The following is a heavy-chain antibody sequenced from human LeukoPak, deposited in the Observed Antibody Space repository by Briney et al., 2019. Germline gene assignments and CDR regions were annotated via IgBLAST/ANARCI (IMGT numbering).Heavy chain of an antibody. CDR1: GFTFNSYA. CDR3: ARGGTNYYYMDV. CDR2: LSGSGDRT. Sequence: GGSLRLSCAVSGFTFNSYAMSWVRQAPGKGLEWVSALSGSGDRTFYVDSVKGRFTVSRDNSKNTLYLQMDSLRVDDTALYYCARGGTNYYYMDVWGNGTTVTVSS. J-gene: IGHJ6*03. V-gene: IGHV3-23*01.